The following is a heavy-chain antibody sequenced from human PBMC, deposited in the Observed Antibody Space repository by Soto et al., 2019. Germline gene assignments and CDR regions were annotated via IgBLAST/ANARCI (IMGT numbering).Heavy chain of an antibody. CDR2: ISAYNGNT. V-gene: IGHV1-18*01. J-gene: IGHJ3*02. Sequence: ASVKVSCKASGYTFTSYGISWVRQAPGQGLEWMGWISAYNGNTNYAQKLQGRVTMTTDTSTSTAYMELRSLRSDDTAVYYCERPWDSGDRWNGYLWANAFDIWGQGKMVNVSS. CDR1: GYTFTSYG. D-gene: IGHD3-3*01. CDR3: ERPWDSGDRWNGYLWANAFDI.